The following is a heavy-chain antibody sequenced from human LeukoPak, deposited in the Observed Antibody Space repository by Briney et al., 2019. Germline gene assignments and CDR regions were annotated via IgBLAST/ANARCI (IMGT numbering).Heavy chain of an antibody. Sequence: GGSLRLSCAASGFTFSSYNMNWVRQAPGKGLEWVSAISASGGSTYYPDSVKGRFTISRDNSKNTVYLQMNSLRAEDTAVYYCAKDGGPYGSGSYPDYWGQGTLVTVSS. V-gene: IGHV3-23*01. CDR3: AKDGGPYGSGSYPDY. D-gene: IGHD3-10*01. J-gene: IGHJ4*02. CDR1: GFTFSSYN. CDR2: ISASGGST.